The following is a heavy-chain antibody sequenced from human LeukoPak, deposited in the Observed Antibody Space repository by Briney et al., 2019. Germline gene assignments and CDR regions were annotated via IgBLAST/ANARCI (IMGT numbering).Heavy chain of an antibody. CDR3: AREPPYDSSGYYLDY. V-gene: IGHV1-46*01. J-gene: IGHJ4*02. Sequence: ASVKVSCKASGYTFTSYYMHWVRQAPGQGREWMGLINPSGGSTSYAQKFQGRVTMTRDMSTSTVYMELSSLRSEDTAVYYCAREPPYDSSGYYLDYWGQGTLVTVSS. CDR2: INPSGGST. CDR1: GYTFTSYY. D-gene: IGHD3-22*01.